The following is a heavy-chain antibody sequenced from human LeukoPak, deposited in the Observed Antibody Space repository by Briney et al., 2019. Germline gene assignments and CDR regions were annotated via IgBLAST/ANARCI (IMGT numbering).Heavy chain of an antibody. CDR2: INSDGSST. CDR1: GFTFSSYW. Sequence: GGSLRLTCAAPGFTFSSYWMNWVRQAPGKGLVWVSRINSDGSSTSYADSVKGRFTTSRDNAKNTLYLQMNSLRAEDTAVYYCARALRGSYDYWGQGTLVTVSS. CDR3: ARALRGSYDY. V-gene: IGHV3-74*01. D-gene: IGHD1-26*01. J-gene: IGHJ4*02.